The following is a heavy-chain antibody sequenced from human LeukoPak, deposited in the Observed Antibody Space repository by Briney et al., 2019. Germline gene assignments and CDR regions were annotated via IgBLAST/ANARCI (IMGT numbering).Heavy chain of an antibody. CDR2: ISWNSGSI. Sequence: GGSLRLSCAASGFTFDDYDMHWVRHAPGKGLEWVSGISWNSGSIGYADSVKGRFTISRDNAKNSLYLQMNSLRAEDTALYYYANDRGYQLLYNWFDPWGQGTLVTVSS. V-gene: IGHV3-9*01. CDR3: ANDRGYQLLYNWFDP. J-gene: IGHJ5*02. CDR1: GFTFDDYD. D-gene: IGHD2-2*01.